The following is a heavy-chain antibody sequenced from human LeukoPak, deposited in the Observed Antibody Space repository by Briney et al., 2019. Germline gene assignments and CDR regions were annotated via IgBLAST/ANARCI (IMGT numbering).Heavy chain of an antibody. CDR2: IYYSGST. D-gene: IGHD3-10*01. CDR3: ARGGLLWFGEFDY. Sequence: PSETLSLTCTVSGGSISSYCWSWIRQPPGKGLEWIGYIYYSGSTNYNPSLKSRVTISVDTSKNQFSLKLSSVTAADTAVYYCARGGLLWFGEFDYWGQGTLVTVSS. CDR1: GGSISSYC. J-gene: IGHJ4*02. V-gene: IGHV4-59*01.